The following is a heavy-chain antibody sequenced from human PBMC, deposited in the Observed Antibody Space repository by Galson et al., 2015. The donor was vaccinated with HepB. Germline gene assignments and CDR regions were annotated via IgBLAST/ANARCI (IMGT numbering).Heavy chain of an antibody. D-gene: IGHD3-22*01. J-gene: IGHJ3*02. Sequence: SVKVSCKASGYTFTSYGISWVRQAPGQGLEWMGWISAYNGNTNYAQKLQGRVTMTTDTSTSTAYMELRSLRSDDTAVYYCARVAYYYDSSGYPPDAFDIWGQGTMVTVSS. CDR2: ISAYNGNT. CDR3: ARVAYYYDSSGYPPDAFDI. CDR1: GYTFTSYG. V-gene: IGHV1-18*01.